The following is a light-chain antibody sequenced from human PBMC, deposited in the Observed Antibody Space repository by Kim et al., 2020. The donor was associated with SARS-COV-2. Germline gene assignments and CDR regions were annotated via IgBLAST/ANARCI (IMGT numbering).Light chain of an antibody. V-gene: IGKV3-15*01. CDR2: GAS. CDR1: QSVSSN. J-gene: IGKJ2*01. Sequence: VSPGERVTLSCRASQSVSSNLAWYQQKPGQAPRLLISGASTRATGIPARFTGSGSGTEFTLTISSLQSEDFALYYCQQYHDWPPYTFGQGTKLEI. CDR3: QQYHDWPPYT.